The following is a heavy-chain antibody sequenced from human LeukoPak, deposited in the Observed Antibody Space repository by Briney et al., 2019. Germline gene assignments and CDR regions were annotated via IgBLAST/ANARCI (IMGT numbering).Heavy chain of an antibody. V-gene: IGHV3-21*01. J-gene: IGHJ6*02. CDR3: ARDYSRSDDSMDV. CDR2: INSSSSYI. CDR1: GFTSSSYS. D-gene: IGHD6-13*01. Sequence: GGSLRLSCAASGFTSSSYSMNWVPHAPGKGLEWGSSINSSSSYIYYADSVKGRFTISRDNAKNSLYLQMNSLRAEDTDVYYCARDYSRSDDSMDVWGQGTTVTVSS.